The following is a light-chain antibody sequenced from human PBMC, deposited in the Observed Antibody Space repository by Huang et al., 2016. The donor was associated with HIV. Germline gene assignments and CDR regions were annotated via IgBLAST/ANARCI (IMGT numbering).Light chain of an antibody. V-gene: IGKV1-NL1*01. Sequence: DIQMTQSQSSLSASVGDRVSITCRASQDITDSLAWYQQKPGEAPKLLLHDASRVKSGVPSSFSGSGSGTDFTLTISGLQPEDFATYYCQQYYNTRYTFGQGTKLEI. CDR2: DAS. J-gene: IGKJ2*01. CDR1: QDITDS. CDR3: QQYYNTRYT.